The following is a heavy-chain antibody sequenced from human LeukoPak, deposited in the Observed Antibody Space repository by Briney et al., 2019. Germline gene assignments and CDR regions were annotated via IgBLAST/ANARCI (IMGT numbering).Heavy chain of an antibody. CDR3: ARGVYIAAAQYGY. D-gene: IGHD6-13*01. J-gene: IGHJ4*02. V-gene: IGHV4-4*07. Sequence: VKPSETLSLTCSVSGDSISSYFWSWIRQPAGKGLEWIGRIYTSGNANYNPSLKSRVTISVDTSKNQFSLKLSSVTAADTAVYYCARGVYIAAAQYGYWGQGTLVTVSS. CDR1: GDSISSYF. CDR2: IYTSGNA.